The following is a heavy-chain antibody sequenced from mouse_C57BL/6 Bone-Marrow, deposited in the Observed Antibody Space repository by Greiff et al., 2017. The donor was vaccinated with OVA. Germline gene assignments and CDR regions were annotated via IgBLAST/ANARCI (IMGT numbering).Heavy chain of an antibody. CDR1: GYTFTSYW. CDR3: GYRGFAY. D-gene: IGHD2-12*01. CDR2: IYPSDGYT. V-gene: IGHV1-50*01. J-gene: IGHJ3*01. Sequence: VQLQQPGAELVKPGASVKLSCKASGYTFTSYWMHWVKQRPGQGLEWIGEIYPSDGYTYYNQKFTGKATLTADTSSSTAYMQRSSLTSEDSAVYFCGYRGFAYWGQGTLVTVSA.